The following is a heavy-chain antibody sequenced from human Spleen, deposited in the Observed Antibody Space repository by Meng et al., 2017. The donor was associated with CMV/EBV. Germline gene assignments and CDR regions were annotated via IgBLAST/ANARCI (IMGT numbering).Heavy chain of an antibody. D-gene: IGHD2-2*01. CDR3: ARELLNNQGYCRSTSCYESYGMDV. J-gene: IGHJ6*02. V-gene: IGHV3-66*02. CDR2: IYSGGST. CDR1: GFTVSSSY. Sequence: GGSLRLSCAASGFTVSSSYMSWVRQAPGKGLEWVSLIYSGGSTYYADSVKGRFTISRDNSKNTLYLQMNSLRAEDTAVYYCARELLNNQGYCRSTSCYESYGMDVWGQGTTVTVSS.